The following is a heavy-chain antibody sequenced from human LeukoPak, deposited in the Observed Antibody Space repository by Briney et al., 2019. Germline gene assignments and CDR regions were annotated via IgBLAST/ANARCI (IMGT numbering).Heavy chain of an antibody. CDR1: GFTFSSYG. D-gene: IGHD3-16*02. Sequence: GRSLRLSCAASGFTFSSYGMHWVPQAPGRGLEWVAVISYDGSNKYYAHSVKGRFTLSRDNSKNPLYLQMNSLRAEETAVYYCAMELIESYLYYYYYYMDVWGKGTPVTVSS. CDR2: ISYDGSNK. CDR3: AMELIESYLYYYYYYMDV. J-gene: IGHJ6*03. V-gene: IGHV3-30*03.